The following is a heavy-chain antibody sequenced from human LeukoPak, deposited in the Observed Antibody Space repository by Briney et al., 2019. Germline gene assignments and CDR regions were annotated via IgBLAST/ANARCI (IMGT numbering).Heavy chain of an antibody. CDR2: INPSGGST. Sequence: ASVKVSCKASGYTFTSYYMHWVRQAPGQGLEWMGLINPSGGSTSYAQKFQGRVTMTRDTSTSTVYMELSSLRSEDTAVYYCARDALRYFDWLGRGAFDIWGQGTMVTVSS. V-gene: IGHV1-46*01. D-gene: IGHD3-9*01. J-gene: IGHJ3*02. CDR1: GYTFTSYY. CDR3: ARDALRYFDWLGRGAFDI.